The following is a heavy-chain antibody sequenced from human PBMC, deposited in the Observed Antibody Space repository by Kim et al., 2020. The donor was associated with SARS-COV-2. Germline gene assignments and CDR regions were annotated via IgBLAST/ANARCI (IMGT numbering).Heavy chain of an antibody. D-gene: IGHD2-8*02. V-gene: IGHV3-9*01. CDR3: GKDLVPGGLDV. J-gene: IGHJ6*02. CDR2: FSLDSNRI. Sequence: GGSLRLSCIVSGFTFNRYAMHWVLQAPGKGLEWVGGFSLDSNRIDYADSVKGRFTISRDFAKNSLYLQMNSLRVDDTALYYCGKDLVPGGLDVWGQGTTV. CDR1: GFTFNRYA.